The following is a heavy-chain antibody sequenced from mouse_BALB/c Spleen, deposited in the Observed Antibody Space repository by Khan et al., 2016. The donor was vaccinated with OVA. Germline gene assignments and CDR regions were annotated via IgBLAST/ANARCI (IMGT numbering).Heavy chain of an antibody. CDR3: ARHDCYAHYYAMDY. V-gene: IGHV2-6-1*01. D-gene: IGHD2-3*01. Sequence: QMQLEESGPGLVAPSQSLSITCTISGFSLTSYGVHWVRQPPGKGLEWLVVIWSDGSTTYNSALKSRLSISKDNSKSQVFLKMNSLQTDDTAMYYCARHDCYAHYYAMDYWGQGTSVTVSS. J-gene: IGHJ4*01. CDR1: GFSLTSYG. CDR2: IWSDGST.